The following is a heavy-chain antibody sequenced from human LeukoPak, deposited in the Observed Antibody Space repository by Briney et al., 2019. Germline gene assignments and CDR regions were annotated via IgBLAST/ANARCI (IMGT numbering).Heavy chain of an antibody. CDR2: MNPNSGNT. CDR1: GYTFTSYD. J-gene: IGHJ4*02. V-gene: IGHV1-8*01. D-gene: IGHD5-18*01. CDR3: AATAGYSYDIDY. Sequence: ASVKVSCKASGYTFTSYDINWVRQATGQGLEWMGWMNPNSGNTGYAQKFQGRVTMTTDTSTSTAYMELRSLRSDDTAVYYCAATAGYSYDIDYWGQGTLVTVSS.